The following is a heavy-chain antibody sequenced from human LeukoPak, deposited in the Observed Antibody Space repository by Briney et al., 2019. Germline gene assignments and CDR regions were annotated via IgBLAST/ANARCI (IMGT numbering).Heavy chain of an antibody. CDR1: GCTVSRYW. J-gene: IGHJ4*02. CDR3: ARDHSEPGVFFDS. D-gene: IGHD1-14*01. CDR2: INQVGSEK. Sequence: SGGSLRLSCSDSGCTVSRYWMIWVRQAPGKGLEWVANINQVGSEKYYADSVKGRVTISRDNSKNSLYLQMNSLRAEDTAVYFCARDHSEPGVFFDSWGQGTLVTVSS. V-gene: IGHV3-7*05.